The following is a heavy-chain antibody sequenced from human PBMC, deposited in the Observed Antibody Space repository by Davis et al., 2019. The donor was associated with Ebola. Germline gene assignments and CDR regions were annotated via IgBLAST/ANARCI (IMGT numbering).Heavy chain of an antibody. CDR1: GYTFTSYG. CDR2: ISAYNGNT. J-gene: IGHJ4*02. Sequence: ASVKVSCKASGYTFTSYGISWVRQAPGQGLEWMGWISAYNGNTNYAQKLQGRVTMTSDTSTSTVYMELSSLKSEDTAIFYCMREGDGYWGQGTLVIVSS. CDR3: MREGDGY. V-gene: IGHV1-18*01. D-gene: IGHD2-21*01.